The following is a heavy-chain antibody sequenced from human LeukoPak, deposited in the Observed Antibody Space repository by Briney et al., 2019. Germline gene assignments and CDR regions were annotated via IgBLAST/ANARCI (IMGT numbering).Heavy chain of an antibody. CDR2: IKQDGSEK. CDR3: AREMLGGPTVGDYAFDI. V-gene: IGHV3-7*01. CDR1: GFTFSSYW. J-gene: IGHJ3*02. D-gene: IGHD1-26*01. Sequence: PGGSLRLSCAASGFTFSSYWMSWVRQAPGKGLEWVANIKQDGSEKYYVDSVKGRFTISRDNAKNSLYLQMNSLRAEDTAVYYCAREMLGGPTVGDYAFDIWGQGTMVTVSS.